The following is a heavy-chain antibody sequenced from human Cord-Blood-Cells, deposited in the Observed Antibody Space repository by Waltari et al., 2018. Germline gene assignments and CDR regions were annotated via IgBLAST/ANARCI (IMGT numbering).Heavy chain of an antibody. Sequence: EVQLVESGGGLVQPGGSLRLSCAASGFTFSSYEMNWVRQAPGKGLVCVSCIRSSGSTIYYADSVKGRLTISRDNAKNSLYLQMNSLRAEDTAVYYCASSGIAAAGTIYWGQGTLVTVSS. J-gene: IGHJ4*02. D-gene: IGHD6-13*01. CDR2: IRSSGSTI. V-gene: IGHV3-48*03. CDR3: ASSGIAAAGTIY. CDR1: GFTFSSYE.